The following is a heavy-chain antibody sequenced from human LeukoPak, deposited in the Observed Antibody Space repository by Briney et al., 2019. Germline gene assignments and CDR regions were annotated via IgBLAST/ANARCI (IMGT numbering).Heavy chain of an antibody. CDR1: GFTFSSYE. CDR3: VRGGYDFYYYYGMEV. D-gene: IGHD5-12*01. CDR2: SSSSATTI. V-gene: IGHV3-48*03. Sequence: GGSLRLSCAASGFTFSSYEMNWVRQAPGNGLEWISYSSSSATTIYYAEAVKGRFTIDRDNAKNALYLQMNSLRDDDTAVYYCVRGGYDFYYYYGMEVWGQGTTVTVSS. J-gene: IGHJ6*02.